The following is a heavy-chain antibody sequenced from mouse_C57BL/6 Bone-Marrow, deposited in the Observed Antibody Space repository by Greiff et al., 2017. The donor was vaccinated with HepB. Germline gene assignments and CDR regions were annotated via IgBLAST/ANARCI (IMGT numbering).Heavy chain of an antibody. D-gene: IGHD1-1*01. CDR3: ARPYYYGSTSVYAMDY. J-gene: IGHJ4*01. Sequence: EVKLMESGGDLVKPGGSLKLSCAASGFTFSSYGMSWVRQTPDKRLEWVATISSGGSYTYYPDSVKGRFTISRDNAKNTLYLQMSSLKSEDTAMYYCARPYYYGSTSVYAMDYWGQGTSVTVSS. V-gene: IGHV5-6*01. CDR2: ISSGGSYT. CDR1: GFTFSSYG.